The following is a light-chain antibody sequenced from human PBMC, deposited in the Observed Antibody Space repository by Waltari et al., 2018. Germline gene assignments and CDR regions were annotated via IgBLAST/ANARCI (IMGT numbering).Light chain of an antibody. V-gene: IGKV2-28*01. CDR3: MQALQTPWT. CDR1: QSLLHSNGYNY. CDR2: MGS. Sequence: DIVMAQSPLSLPVTPGEPASISCRSSQSLLHSNGYNYLDWYLQKPGQSPQLLIYMGSNRASRVPDRCSGSGSGTDFTLKITRVEAEDVGVYYCMQALQTPWTFGQGTEVEI. J-gene: IGKJ1*01.